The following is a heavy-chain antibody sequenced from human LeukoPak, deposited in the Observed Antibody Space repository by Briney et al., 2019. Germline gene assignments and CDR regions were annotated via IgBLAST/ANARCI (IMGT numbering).Heavy chain of an antibody. Sequence: ASVKVSCKASGGTFSSYAISWVRQAPGQGLEWMGWINPNSGGTNYAQKFQGRVTMTRDTSISTAYMELSRLRSDDTAVYYCARDGLWFGELLSYWGQGTLVTVSS. CDR3: ARDGLWFGELLSY. V-gene: IGHV1-2*02. D-gene: IGHD3-10*01. CDR2: INPNSGGT. J-gene: IGHJ4*02. CDR1: GGTFSSYA.